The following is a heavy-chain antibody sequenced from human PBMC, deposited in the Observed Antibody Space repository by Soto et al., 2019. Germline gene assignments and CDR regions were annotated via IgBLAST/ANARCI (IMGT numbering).Heavy chain of an antibody. J-gene: IGHJ4*02. D-gene: IGHD3-22*01. Sequence: GASVKVSCQASGGTFSSYAISWVRQAPGQGLEWMGGIIPIFGTANYAQKFQGRVTITADESTSTAYMELSSLRSEDTAVYYCARDRAAYYYDSSGYYLPLDYWGQGTLVTVSS. CDR3: ARDRAAYYYDSSGYYLPLDY. V-gene: IGHV1-69*13. CDR2: IIPIFGTA. CDR1: GGTFSSYA.